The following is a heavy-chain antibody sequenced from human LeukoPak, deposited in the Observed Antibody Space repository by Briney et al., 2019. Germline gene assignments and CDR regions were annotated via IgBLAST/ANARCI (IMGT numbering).Heavy chain of an antibody. CDR1: GVSVSSGSYY. Sequence: SETLSLTCTVSGVSVSSGSYYWSWIRQPPGKGLEWIGYIYYSGSTNYNPSLKSRVTISVDTSKNQFSLKLSSVTAADTAVYYCARERASPASPSYGMDVWGQGTTVTVSS. J-gene: IGHJ6*02. CDR3: ARERASPASPSYGMDV. CDR2: IYYSGST. V-gene: IGHV4-61*01.